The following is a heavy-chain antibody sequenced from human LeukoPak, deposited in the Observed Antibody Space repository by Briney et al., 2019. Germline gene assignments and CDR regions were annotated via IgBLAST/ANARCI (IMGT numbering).Heavy chain of an antibody. Sequence: SETLSLTCAVSGGSISSGGYSWSWIRQPPGKGLEWIAYIYHSGSTYYNPSLKSRVTISVDRSKHQFSLKLSSVTAADTAVYYCARERYCSSTSCRWHWFDPWGQGTLVTVSS. D-gene: IGHD2-2*01. V-gene: IGHV4-30-2*01. CDR1: GGSISSGGYS. CDR3: ARERYCSSTSCRWHWFDP. J-gene: IGHJ5*02. CDR2: IYHSGST.